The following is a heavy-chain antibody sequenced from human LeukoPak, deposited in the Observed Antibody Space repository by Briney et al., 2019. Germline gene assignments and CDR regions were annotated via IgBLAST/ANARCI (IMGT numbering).Heavy chain of an antibody. J-gene: IGHJ4*02. D-gene: IGHD2-15*01. Sequence: SVKVSCKASGGTFSSYAISWVRQAPGQGLEWMGGIIPIFGTANYAQKFQGRVTITTDESTGTAYMELSSLRSEDTAVYYCARDGGYCSGGSCYNYWGQGTLVTVSS. CDR3: ARDGGYCSGGSCYNY. CDR1: GGTFSSYA. CDR2: IIPIFGTA. V-gene: IGHV1-69*05.